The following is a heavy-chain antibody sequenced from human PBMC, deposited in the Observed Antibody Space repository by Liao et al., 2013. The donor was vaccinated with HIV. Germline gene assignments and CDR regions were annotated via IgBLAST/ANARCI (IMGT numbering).Heavy chain of an antibody. V-gene: IGHV4-61*02. CDR2: MYASGST. Sequence: QVQLQESGPGLVKPSQTLSLTCTLSGGSIKSPDFYWSWIRQTAGRGLEWIGRMYASGSTHYSPSLKTRVTLSIDTSKNQFSLNLRSVTVADAAVYYCVQSSIFGTIRDTFDVWGLGTMVSVSS. J-gene: IGHJ3*01. CDR3: VQSSIFGTIRDTFDV. CDR1: GGSIKSPDFY. D-gene: IGHD1/OR15-1a*01.